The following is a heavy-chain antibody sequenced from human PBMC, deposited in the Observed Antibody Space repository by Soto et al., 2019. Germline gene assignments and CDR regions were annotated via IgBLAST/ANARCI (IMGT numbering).Heavy chain of an antibody. D-gene: IGHD6-13*01. V-gene: IGHV3-23*01. CDR1: GFTFKIYS. Sequence: GESLRLSCAASGFTFKIYSMSWVRQGPGKGLEWVSGITGSGGTTSYADSVKGRFTISRDNSKNTLYLQMNSLRAEDTAVYYCAKDGYSSSSWAFDCWGQGIQVTVSS. CDR3: AKDGYSSSSWAFDC. CDR2: ITGSGGTT. J-gene: IGHJ4*02.